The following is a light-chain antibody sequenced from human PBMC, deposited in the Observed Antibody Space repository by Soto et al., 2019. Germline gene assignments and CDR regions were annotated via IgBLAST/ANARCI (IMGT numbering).Light chain of an antibody. CDR3: SAWDDSLNGVV. CDR1: SSNIGSNT. Sequence: QSVLTQPPSASGTPGQRVTISCSGSSSNIGSNTVNWYQQLPGTAPKLLIYTNNQRPSGAPDRFSGSKSGSSASLAISGLQSEDEADYYCSAWDDSLNGVVFGGGNKLTVL. J-gene: IGLJ2*01. V-gene: IGLV1-44*01. CDR2: TNN.